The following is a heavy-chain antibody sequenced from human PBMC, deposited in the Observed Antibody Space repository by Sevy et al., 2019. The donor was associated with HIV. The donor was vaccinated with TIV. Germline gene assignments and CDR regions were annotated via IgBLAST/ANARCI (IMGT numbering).Heavy chain of an antibody. D-gene: IGHD3-22*01. Sequence: GGSPRLSCAASGFTFSGSAMHWVRQASGKGLEWVGRIRSKANSYATAYAASVKGRFTISRDDSKNTAYLQMNSLKTEDTAVYYCTRHEEYYYDSSGPADYWGQGTLVTVSS. J-gene: IGHJ4*02. CDR3: TRHEEYYYDSSGPADY. V-gene: IGHV3-73*01. CDR1: GFTFSGSA. CDR2: IRSKANSYAT.